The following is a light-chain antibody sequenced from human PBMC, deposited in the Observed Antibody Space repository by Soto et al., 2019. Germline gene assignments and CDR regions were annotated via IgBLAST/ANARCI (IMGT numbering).Light chain of an antibody. V-gene: IGKV1-5*03. Sequence: DIQITQSPSTLSASVGDRVTITFRASQDIGTWLAWYQQKPEKAPKVLIYRASHLESGVPSRFSASGSGTEFSLTINSLQADDFATYYCQQYHIYSWTFGQGTKVDIK. CDR1: QDIGTW. CDR3: QQYHIYSWT. J-gene: IGKJ1*01. CDR2: RAS.